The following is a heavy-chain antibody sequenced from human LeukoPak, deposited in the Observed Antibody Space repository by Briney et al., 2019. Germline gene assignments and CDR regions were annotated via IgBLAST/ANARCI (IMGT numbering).Heavy chain of an antibody. V-gene: IGHV3-7*05. J-gene: IGHJ4*02. Sequence: TGGSLRLSCAASGFIFSSYWMSWVRQAPGGGLEWVANIKQDGSDKSYVDSVKGRFTISRDNAENSLYLQMNSLRAEDTAVYYCARESRSRGDSDWGQGTLVTVSS. CDR2: IKQDGSDK. CDR3: ARESRSRGDSD. CDR1: GFIFSSYW. D-gene: IGHD3-10*01.